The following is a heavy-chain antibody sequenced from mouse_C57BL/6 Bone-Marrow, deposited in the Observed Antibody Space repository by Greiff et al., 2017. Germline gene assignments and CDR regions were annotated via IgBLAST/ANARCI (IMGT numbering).Heavy chain of an antibody. J-gene: IGHJ2*01. Sequence: EVKLMESGGGLVKPGGSLKLSCAASGFTFSSYAMSWVRQTPEKRLEWVATISDGGSYTYYPDNVKGRFTISRDNAKNNLYLQMSHLKSEDTAMXYCAREGCYYGRGEYYFDYWGQGTTLTVSS. CDR3: AREGCYYGRGEYYFDY. V-gene: IGHV5-4*01. CDR1: GFTFSSYA. D-gene: IGHD1-1*01. CDR2: ISDGGSYT.